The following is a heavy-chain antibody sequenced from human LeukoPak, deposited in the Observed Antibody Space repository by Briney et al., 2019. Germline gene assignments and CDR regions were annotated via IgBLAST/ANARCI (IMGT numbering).Heavy chain of an antibody. CDR1: GESFSGYF. J-gene: IGHJ6*03. Sequence: PSETLSLTCAVYGESFSGYFWSGIRQPPARGLEGIREINHSRSTNYKPSLNSRVTISVHTTKNQFSLKLSYVTAADTAVYYCARGYPYYYYYYYMDVWGKGTTVTVSS. CDR3: ARGYPYYYYYYYMDV. D-gene: IGHD2-2*02. CDR2: INHSRST. V-gene: IGHV4-34*01.